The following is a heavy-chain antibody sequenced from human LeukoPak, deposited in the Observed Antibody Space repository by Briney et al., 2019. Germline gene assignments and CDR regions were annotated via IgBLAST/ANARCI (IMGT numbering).Heavy chain of an antibody. V-gene: IGHV1-2*02. D-gene: IGHD5-18*01. CDR2: INPNSGGT. J-gene: IGHJ5*02. Sequence: ASVKVSSKASGYTFTGYYMHWVRQAPGQGLEWMGWINPNSGGTNYAQKFQGRVTMTRDTSISTAYMELSRLRSDYTAVSYCARGGAGGYSYGYGSWWFDPWGQGTLVTVSS. CDR3: ARGGAGGYSYGYGSWWFDP. CDR1: GYTFTGYY.